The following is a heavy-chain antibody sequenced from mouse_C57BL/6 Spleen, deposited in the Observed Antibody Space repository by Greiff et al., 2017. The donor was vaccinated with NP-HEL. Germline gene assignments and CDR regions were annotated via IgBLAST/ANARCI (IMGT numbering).Heavy chain of an antibody. CDR2: IFPGSGST. D-gene: IGHD2-1*01. Sequence: QVQLQQPGAELVKPGASVKLSCKASGYTFTSYWITWVKQRPGQGLEWIGDIFPGSGSTNYNEKFKSKATLTVDTSSSTAYMQLSSLTSEDSTVYYCARHYGNYGPCAMDYWGQGTSVTVSS. CDR3: ARHYGNYGPCAMDY. J-gene: IGHJ4*01. CDR1: GYTFTSYW. V-gene: IGHV1-55*01.